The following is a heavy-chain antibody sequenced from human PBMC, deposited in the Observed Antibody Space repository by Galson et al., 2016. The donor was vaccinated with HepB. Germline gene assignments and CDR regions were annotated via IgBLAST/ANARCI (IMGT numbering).Heavy chain of an antibody. CDR3: ARGAAAGTRYFDL. V-gene: IGHV3-53*01. D-gene: IGHD6-13*01. CDR1: EFTVSDNY. Sequence: SLRLSCAAFEFTVSDNYMSWFRRAPGKGLEWVSVMYGGGTTHYADSVKGRFAISRDNSKNTLFLEMSSLKAEVTAVYYCARGAAAGTRYFDLWGRGTLVTVSS. CDR2: MYGGGTT. J-gene: IGHJ2*01.